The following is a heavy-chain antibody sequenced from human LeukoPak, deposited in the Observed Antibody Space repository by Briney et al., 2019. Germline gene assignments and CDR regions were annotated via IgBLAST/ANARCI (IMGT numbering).Heavy chain of an antibody. CDR3: VKGGFTYYDD. J-gene: IGHJ4*02. CDR2: INTGDIT. Sequence: GGSLRLSCAASGFTFDYSAMTWVRQAPEKGLEWVSTINTGDITFYANSVKGRFTISRDNSKNALFLQMNSLRAEDTAIYYCVKGGFTYYDDWGQGSMVTVSS. CDR1: GFTFDYSA. V-gene: IGHV3-23*01. D-gene: IGHD3-22*01.